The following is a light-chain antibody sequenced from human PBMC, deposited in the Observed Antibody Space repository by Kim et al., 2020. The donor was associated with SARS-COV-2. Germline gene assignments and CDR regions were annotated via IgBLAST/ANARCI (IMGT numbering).Light chain of an antibody. CDR3: QVWDSRTDSGL. Sequence: SYELIQPPSVSAAPGMTARITCGGYNIESRSVNWYQQKAGQAPVLVIHDDSDRPSGIAERLSGSNSGDTATLTISGVEAGDEADYYCQVWDSRTDSGLFGGGTQLTVL. V-gene: IGLV3-21*03. CDR1: NIESRS. J-gene: IGLJ2*01. CDR2: DDS.